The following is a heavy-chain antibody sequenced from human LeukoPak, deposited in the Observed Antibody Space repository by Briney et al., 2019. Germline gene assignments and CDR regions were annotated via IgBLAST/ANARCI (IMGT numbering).Heavy chain of an antibody. CDR3: AKGRGSTSIYEF. CDR2: ISGSDGST. D-gene: IGHD2-2*01. CDR1: GFTLSSYG. J-gene: IGHJ4*02. Sequence: GGSLRLSCAASGFTLSSYGMSRVRQAPGKGLEWVSFISGSDGSTNYADSVKGRFTMSRDTSKNTLYLQMNSLRDDDTAAYYCAKGRGSTSIYEFWGQGTLVTVSS. V-gene: IGHV3-23*01.